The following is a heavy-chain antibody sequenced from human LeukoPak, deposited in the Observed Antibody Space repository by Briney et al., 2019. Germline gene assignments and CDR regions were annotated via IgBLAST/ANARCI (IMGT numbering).Heavy chain of an antibody. J-gene: IGHJ4*02. V-gene: IGHV3-7*04. Sequence: GGSLRLSCAASVFTFSSYLIKWVRQAPGKGLEWVANIKQDGSEKYYVDSVKGRFTISRDNAKNSLYLQMNSLRAENTAVYYCARAQFDSWGQGTLVTVSS. CDR2: IKQDGSEK. CDR3: ARAQFDS. CDR1: VFTFSSYL.